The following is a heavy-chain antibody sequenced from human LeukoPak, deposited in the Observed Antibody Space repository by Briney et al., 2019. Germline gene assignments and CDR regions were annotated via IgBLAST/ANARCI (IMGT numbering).Heavy chain of an antibody. J-gene: IGHJ4*02. CDR1: GGSISSSNW. CDR2: INHSGST. D-gene: IGHD6-13*01. Sequence: PSETLSLTCAVSGGSISSSNWWSWIRQPPGKGLEWIGEINHSGSTNYNPSLKSRVTISVDTSKNQFSLKLSSVTAADTAVYYCARGPPAGYWGQGTLVTVSS. CDR3: ARGPPAGY. V-gene: IGHV4-4*02.